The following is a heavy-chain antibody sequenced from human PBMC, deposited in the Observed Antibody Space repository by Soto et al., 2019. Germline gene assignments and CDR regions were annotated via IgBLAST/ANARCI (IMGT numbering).Heavy chain of an antibody. J-gene: IGHJ3*02. D-gene: IGHD3-3*01. CDR3: ARAGDYDFWSGYSNDAFDI. Sequence: SETLSLTGTVSSGSMSGYYWNWIRQPPGKGLEWIGYIYYSGSTNYNPSLKSRVTISVDTSKNQFSLKLSSVTAADTAVYYCARAGDYDFWSGYSNDAFDIWGQGTMVTVSS. CDR1: SGSMSGYY. CDR2: IYYSGST. V-gene: IGHV4-59*01.